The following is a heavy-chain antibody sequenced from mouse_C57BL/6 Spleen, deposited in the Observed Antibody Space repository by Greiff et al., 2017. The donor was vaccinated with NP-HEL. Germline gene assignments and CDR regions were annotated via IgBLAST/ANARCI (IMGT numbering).Heavy chain of an antibody. CDR1: GYTFTSYW. J-gene: IGHJ2*01. Sequence: VQLQQSGAELVKPGASVKLSCKASGYTFTSYWMHWVKQRPGQGLEWIGMIHPNSGSTNYNEKFKSKATLTVDKSSSTAYMQLSSLTSEDSAVYYCARVTGKDYFDYWGQGTTLTVSS. CDR2: IHPNSGST. CDR3: ARVTGKDYFDY. V-gene: IGHV1-64*01. D-gene: IGHD4-1*01.